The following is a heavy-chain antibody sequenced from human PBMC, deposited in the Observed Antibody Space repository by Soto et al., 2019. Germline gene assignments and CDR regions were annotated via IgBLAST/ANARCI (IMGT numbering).Heavy chain of an antibody. D-gene: IGHD3-22*01. Sequence: QVQLQESGPGLVKPSQTLSLTCTVSGGSISSGGYYWSWIRQHPGKGLEWIGYIYYSGSTYYNPCLKSRVTISVDTSKNQFTLKLSSVTAADTAVYYCARVLDYYDSSGYLTPDDYYYYGMDVWGQGTTVTVSS. CDR3: ARVLDYYDSSGYLTPDDYYYYGMDV. CDR2: IYYSGST. CDR1: GGSISSGGYY. V-gene: IGHV4-31*03. J-gene: IGHJ6*02.